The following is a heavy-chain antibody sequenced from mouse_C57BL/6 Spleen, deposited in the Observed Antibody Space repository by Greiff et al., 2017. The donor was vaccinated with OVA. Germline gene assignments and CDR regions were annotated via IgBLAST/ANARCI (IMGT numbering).Heavy chain of an antibody. J-gene: IGHJ3*01. Sequence: VQLQQPGTELVKPGASVKLSCTASGYTFTSYWMHWVKQRPGQGLEWIGNINPSNGGTNYNEKFKSKATLSVDKSSSTAYMQLSSLTSEDSAVYYCASPYYSNSAWFAYWGQGTLVTVSA. V-gene: IGHV1-53*01. CDR2: INPSNGGT. CDR1: GYTFTSYW. CDR3: ASPYYSNSAWFAY. D-gene: IGHD2-5*01.